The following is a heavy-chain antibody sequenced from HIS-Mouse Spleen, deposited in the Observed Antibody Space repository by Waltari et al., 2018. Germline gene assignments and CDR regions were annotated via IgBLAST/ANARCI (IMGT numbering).Heavy chain of an antibody. D-gene: IGHD6-6*01. CDR2: INPNRGGT. CDR1: GYTFTGYY. V-gene: IGHV1-2*02. J-gene: IGHJ5*02. Sequence: QVQLVQSGAEVKKPGASVKVSCKASGYTFTGYYMHWVRQAPGQGLEWMGWINPNRGGTNYAQKFQGRVTMTRDTSISTAYMELSRLRSDDTAVYYCAREDSIAAFYPWGQGTLVTVSS. CDR3: AREDSIAAFYP.